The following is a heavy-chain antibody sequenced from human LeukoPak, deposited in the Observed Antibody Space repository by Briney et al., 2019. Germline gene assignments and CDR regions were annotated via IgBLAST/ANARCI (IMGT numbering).Heavy chain of an antibody. V-gene: IGHV3-23*01. CDR1: GFTFSSYA. CDR2: ISGSGGGT. J-gene: IGHJ3*02. Sequence: RGSLRLSCAASGFTFSSYAMSWVRQAPGKGLEWVSAISGSGGGTYYADSGKGRFTISRDNSKNTRYLQMNSMRAEDTAVYCCAKGAAGGELLPHGIWGQGTMVTVSS. D-gene: IGHD1-26*01. CDR3: AKGAAGGELLPHGI.